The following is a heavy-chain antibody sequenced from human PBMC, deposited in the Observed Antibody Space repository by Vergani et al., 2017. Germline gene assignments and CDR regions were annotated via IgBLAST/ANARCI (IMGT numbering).Heavy chain of an antibody. CDR1: GFTFTTYA. V-gene: IGHV3-30-3*01. D-gene: IGHD3-10*01. J-gene: IGHJ6*02. Sequence: QVQLVESGGGVVQPGRSLRLSCAASGFTFTTYAMHWVRQAPGKGLEWVAVVSYDGTNKYYADSVRGRFTISRDNFNNTLYLQMNSLRAEDTGVYYCARDRYYLGSGSYPYFYYYGLDVWGQGTAVTVSS. CDR2: VSYDGTNK. CDR3: ARDRYYLGSGSYPYFYYYGLDV.